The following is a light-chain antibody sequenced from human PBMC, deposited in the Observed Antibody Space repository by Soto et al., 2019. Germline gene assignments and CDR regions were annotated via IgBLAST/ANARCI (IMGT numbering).Light chain of an antibody. CDR3: SSYTSSSTLNYV. Sequence: QSALTQPASVSGSPGQSITISYTGTSSDVGGYNYVSWYQQHPGKAPKLMIYEVSNRPSGVSNRFSGSKSGNTASLTISGLQAEDEADYYCSSYTSSSTLNYVFGTGTKVNVL. V-gene: IGLV2-14*01. J-gene: IGLJ1*01. CDR2: EVS. CDR1: SSDVGGYNY.